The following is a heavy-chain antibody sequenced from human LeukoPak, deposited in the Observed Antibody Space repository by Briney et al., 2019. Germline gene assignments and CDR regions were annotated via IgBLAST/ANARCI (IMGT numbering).Heavy chain of an antibody. CDR2: IYYSGST. Sequence: SETLSLTCTVSGGSISSYYWSWIRQPPGKGLEWIGYIYYSGSTNYNPSLKSRVTISIDTSKNQFSLKLNSVTAADTAVYYCVRHGDILTGFDYWGQGTLVTASS. V-gene: IGHV4-59*08. CDR1: GGSISSYY. J-gene: IGHJ4*02. CDR3: VRHGDILTGFDY. D-gene: IGHD3-9*01.